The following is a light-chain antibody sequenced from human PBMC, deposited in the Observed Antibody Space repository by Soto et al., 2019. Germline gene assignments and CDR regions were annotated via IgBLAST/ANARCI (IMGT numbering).Light chain of an antibody. Sequence: QSVLTQPASVSGSPGQSITISCTGTTSDVGSYNLVSWYQQHPGKAPKLIIYEVSERPSVVSTRFSGSKSGNMASLTISGLQAEDEAEYYCCSYATPRQFGGGTKLTVL. CDR2: EVS. CDR3: CSYATPRQ. V-gene: IGLV2-23*02. J-gene: IGLJ2*01. CDR1: TSDVGSYNL.